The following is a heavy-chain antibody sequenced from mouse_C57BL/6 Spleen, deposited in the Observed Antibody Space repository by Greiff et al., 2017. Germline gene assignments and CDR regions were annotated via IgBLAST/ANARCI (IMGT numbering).Heavy chain of an antibody. CDR2: IDPNSGGT. V-gene: IGHV1-72*01. CDR1: GYTFTSYW. CDR3: ARYRGSSYGAMDY. J-gene: IGHJ4*01. Sequence: VKPGASVKLSCKASGYTFTSYWMHWVKQRPGRGLEWIGRIDPNSGGTKYNEKFKSKATLTVDKPSSTAYMQLSSLTSEDSAVYYCARYRGSSYGAMDYWGQGTSVTVSS. D-gene: IGHD1-1*01.